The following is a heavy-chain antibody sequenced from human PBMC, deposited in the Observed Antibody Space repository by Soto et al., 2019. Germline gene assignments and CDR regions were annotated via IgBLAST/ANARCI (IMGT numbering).Heavy chain of an antibody. V-gene: IGHV1-8*01. CDR1: GYTFTSYD. D-gene: IGHD2-8*01. Sequence: ASVKVSCKASGYTFTSYDFNWVRQATGQGLEWMGWMNPNSGKTGLAQKFQGRVTMTRNTSISTAYMELSSLRSDDTAVYYCARGLLGYCSNGICRPWRCAPWG. CDR2: MNPNSGKT. CDR3: ARGLLGYCSNGICRPWRCAP. J-gene: IGHJ5*02.